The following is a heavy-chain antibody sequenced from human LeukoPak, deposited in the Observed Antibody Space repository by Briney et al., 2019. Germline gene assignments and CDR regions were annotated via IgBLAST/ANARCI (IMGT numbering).Heavy chain of an antibody. CDR3: TKGRLVVTALDY. J-gene: IGHJ4*02. V-gene: IGHV3-23*01. D-gene: IGHD2-21*02. CDR2: ISGSGRST. Sequence: GGTLRLSCAASGFTFSSYGMSWVRQAPGKGLEWVSAISGSGRSTYYADSVKGRFTFSRDNSKNTLYLQMNSLRAEDTAVYYCTKGRLVVTALDYWGQGTLVTVSS. CDR1: GFTFSSYG.